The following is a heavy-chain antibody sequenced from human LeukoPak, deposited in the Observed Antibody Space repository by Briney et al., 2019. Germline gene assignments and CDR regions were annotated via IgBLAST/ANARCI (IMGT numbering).Heavy chain of an antibody. J-gene: IGHJ4*02. CDR3: ARRSRSYGSGNIGGY. CDR1: GYTFTSYD. D-gene: IGHD3-10*01. Sequence: ASVKVSCKASGYTFTSYDINWVRQATGQGLEWMGWMNPNSGNTGYAQKFQGRVTMTRNTSISTAYMELSSLRSEDTAVYYCARRSRSYGSGNIGGYWGQETLDSVSS. V-gene: IGHV1-8*01. CDR2: MNPNSGNT.